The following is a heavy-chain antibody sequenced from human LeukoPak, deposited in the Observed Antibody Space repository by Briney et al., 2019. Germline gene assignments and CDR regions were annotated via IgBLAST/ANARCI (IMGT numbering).Heavy chain of an antibody. D-gene: IGHD4-17*01. Sequence: GRSLRLSCAASGFTFSSYAMHWVRQAPGKGLEWVAVISYDGSNKYYADSVKGRFTISRDNSKNTLYLQMNSLRAEDTAVYYCARRGVHYGDYPDYWGQGTLVTVSS. CDR3: ARRGVHYGDYPDY. CDR1: GFTFSSYA. J-gene: IGHJ4*02. V-gene: IGHV3-30-3*01. CDR2: ISYDGSNK.